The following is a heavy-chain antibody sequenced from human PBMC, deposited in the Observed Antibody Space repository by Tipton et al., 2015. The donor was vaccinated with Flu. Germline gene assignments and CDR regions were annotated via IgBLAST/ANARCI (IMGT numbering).Heavy chain of an antibody. V-gene: IGHV3-23*01. Sequence: SLRLSCAASGFSFSTYAMSWVRQAPGKGLEWVSTVGGGGLSTNYADSVRGRFTISRDNSKNTLYLQMNSLRAEDTAVYYCANFDGAPWGQGTLITVSS. CDR2: VGGGGLST. D-gene: IGHD4-17*01. CDR3: ANFDGAP. J-gene: IGHJ5*01. CDR1: GFSFSTYA.